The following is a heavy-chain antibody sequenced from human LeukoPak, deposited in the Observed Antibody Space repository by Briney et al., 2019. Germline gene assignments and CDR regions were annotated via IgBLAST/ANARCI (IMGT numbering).Heavy chain of an antibody. J-gene: IGHJ3*02. V-gene: IGHV4-59*01. Sequence: PSEALSLTCTVSGGSISSYYWSWIRQPPGKGREWIGYIYYSGSTNYNPSLKSRVTISVDTSKNQFSLKLSSVTAADTAVYYCARVGLRAAAFDIWGQGTMVTVSS. CDR3: ARVGLRAAAFDI. CDR1: GGSISSYY. D-gene: IGHD2-15*01. CDR2: IYYSGST.